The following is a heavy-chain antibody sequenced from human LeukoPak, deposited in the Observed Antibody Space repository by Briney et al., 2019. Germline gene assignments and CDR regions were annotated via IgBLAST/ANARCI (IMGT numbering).Heavy chain of an antibody. D-gene: IGHD6-13*01. CDR3: AKHLSSSWYGWFDP. V-gene: IGHV3-23*01. CDR1: GFTFSSYY. Sequence: GVLRLSCAASGFTFSSYYMSWVRQAPGKGLEWVSAISGSGDSIYYTDSVKGRFTISRDNSKNTLYLQMNSLRAEDTAVYYCAKHLSSSWYGWFDPWGQGTLVTVSS. CDR2: ISGSGDSI. J-gene: IGHJ5*02.